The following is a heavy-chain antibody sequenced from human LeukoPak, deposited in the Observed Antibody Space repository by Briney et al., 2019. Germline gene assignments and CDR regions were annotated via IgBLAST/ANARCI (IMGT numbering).Heavy chain of an antibody. CDR1: GGSISSSSYY. CDR3: ARKAPGAFDI. J-gene: IGHJ3*02. V-gene: IGHV4-39*07. CDR2: INHSGST. Sequence: SETLSLTCTVSGGSISSSSYYWSWIRQPPGKGLEWIGEINHSGSTNYNPSLKSRVTISLDTSKNQFSLKLSSVTAADTAVYYCARKAPGAFDIWGQGTMVTVSS.